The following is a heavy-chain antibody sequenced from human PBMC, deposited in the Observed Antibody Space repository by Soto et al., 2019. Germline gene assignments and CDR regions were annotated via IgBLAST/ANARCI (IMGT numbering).Heavy chain of an antibody. CDR3: ARVGSGIYLWCQFAD. V-gene: IGHV1-69*01. D-gene: IGHD1-26*01. CDR2: IIPIFGTT. Sequence: QVQLVQSGAEVKKPGSSVKVSCKASGGTFSNYAFGWVRQAPGHGLEWMGGIIPIFGTTNYAQNFQGRVTITADDSTNTAYMELTSLRSEDTAVYYCARVGSGIYLWCQFADWGQGTLVTVSS. J-gene: IGHJ4*02. CDR1: GGTFSNYA.